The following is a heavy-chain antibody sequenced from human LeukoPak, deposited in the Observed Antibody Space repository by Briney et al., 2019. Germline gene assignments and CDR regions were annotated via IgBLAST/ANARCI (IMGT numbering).Heavy chain of an antibody. CDR2: IYTSGST. CDR1: GGSISSYY. J-gene: IGHJ6*03. V-gene: IGHV4-4*09. CDR3: ARQTIVVVPAAPLNYYYYYMDV. D-gene: IGHD2-2*01. Sequence: PSETLSLTCTVSGGSISSYYWSWIRQPPGKGLEWIGYIYTSGSTNYNPSLKSRVTISVDTSKNQFPLKLSSVTAADTAVYYCARQTIVVVPAAPLNYYYYYMDVWGKGTTVTVSS.